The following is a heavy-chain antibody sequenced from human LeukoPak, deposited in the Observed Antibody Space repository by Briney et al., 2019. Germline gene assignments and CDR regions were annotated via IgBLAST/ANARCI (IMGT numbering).Heavy chain of an antibody. CDR2: ISSSSSYI. CDR1: GFTFSSYS. Sequence: GGSLRLSCAASGFTFSSYSMNWVRQAPGKGLEWVSSISSSSSYIYYADSVKGRFTISRDNAKNSLYLQMNSLRAEDTALYYCATQYDYVWGSYSFDYWGQGTLVTVSS. J-gene: IGHJ4*02. V-gene: IGHV3-21*04. D-gene: IGHD3-16*01. CDR3: ATQYDYVWGSYSFDY.